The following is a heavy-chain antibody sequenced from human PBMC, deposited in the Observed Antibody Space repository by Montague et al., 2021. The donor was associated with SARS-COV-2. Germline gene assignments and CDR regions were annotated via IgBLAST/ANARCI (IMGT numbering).Heavy chain of an antibody. CDR2: IYYTGST. Sequence: IYYTGSTNYNPSLQIRVTISVDSSKNQFSVRLSSVTAADTAVYYCARISGITSWYYDYWGQGTLVT. D-gene: IGHD1-14*01. V-gene: IGHV4-59*01. CDR3: ARISGITSWYYDY. J-gene: IGHJ4*02.